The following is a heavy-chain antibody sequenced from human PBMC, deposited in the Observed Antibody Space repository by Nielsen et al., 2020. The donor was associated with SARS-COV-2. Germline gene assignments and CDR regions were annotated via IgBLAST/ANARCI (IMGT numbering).Heavy chain of an antibody. CDR2: INTNTGNP. D-gene: IGHD6-13*01. J-gene: IGHJ4*02. Sequence: WVRQAPGQGLEWMGWINTNTGNPTYAQGFTGRSVFSLDTSVSTAYLQISSLKAEDTAVYYCAREGVSIFDYWGQGTLVTVSS. V-gene: IGHV7-4-1*02. CDR3: AREGVSIFDY.